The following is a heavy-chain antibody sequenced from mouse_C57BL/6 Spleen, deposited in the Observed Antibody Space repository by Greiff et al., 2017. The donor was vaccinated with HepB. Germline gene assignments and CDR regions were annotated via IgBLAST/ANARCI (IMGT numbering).Heavy chain of an antibody. Sequence: EVQLQQSGAELVRPGASVKLSCTASGFNIKDDYMHWVKQRPEQGLEWIGWIDPENGDTEYASKFQGKATITADTSSNTAYLQLSSLTSEDTAVYYCTLLTAWFAYWGQGTLVTVSA. CDR2: IDPENGDT. D-gene: IGHD4-1*01. CDR3: TLLTAWFAY. V-gene: IGHV14-4*01. J-gene: IGHJ3*01. CDR1: GFNIKDDY.